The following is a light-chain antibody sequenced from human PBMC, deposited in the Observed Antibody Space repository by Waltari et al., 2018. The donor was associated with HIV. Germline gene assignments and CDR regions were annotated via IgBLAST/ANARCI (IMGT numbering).Light chain of an antibody. J-gene: IGLJ2*01. V-gene: IGLV2-23*02. CDR3: CSYAGSNTVI. CDR1: SSDVGNYNL. CDR2: EVN. Sequence: QSALTQPASVSGSPGQSITISCTGTSSDVGNYNLVSWYQHHPGKVPNLMIYEVNKRPSGVSNRISGSKTGNTASMTISGLQAEDEVDYYCCSYAGSNTVIFGGGTKVTVL.